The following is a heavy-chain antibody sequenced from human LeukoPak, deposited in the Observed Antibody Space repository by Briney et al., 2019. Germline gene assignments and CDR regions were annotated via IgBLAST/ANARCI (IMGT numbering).Heavy chain of an antibody. Sequence: PGGSLRLSCAASGFTFSSSAMNWVRQAPGKGLEWVSSIDNVGSHIYYAGSVRGRFTISRDNAKNSLYLQMNSLRAEDTAVYYCARVYLERLTAGYFDHWGQGTWVTVSP. D-gene: IGHD2-8*01. CDR3: ARVYLERLTAGYFDH. CDR1: GFTFSSSA. CDR2: IDNVGSHI. V-gene: IGHV3-21*01. J-gene: IGHJ4*02.